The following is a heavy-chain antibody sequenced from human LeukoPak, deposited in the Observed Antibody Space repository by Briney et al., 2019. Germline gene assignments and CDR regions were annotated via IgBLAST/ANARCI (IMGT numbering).Heavy chain of an antibody. Sequence: PSETLSLTCAVSGYSISSGYYWGWIRQPPGKGLEWIGSIYYSGSTYYNPSLKSRVTISVDTSKNQFSLKLSSVTAADTAVYYCARDERYSYGYGVGYWGQGTLVTVSS. V-gene: IGHV4-38-2*02. CDR2: IYYSGST. J-gene: IGHJ4*02. CDR1: GYSISSGYY. CDR3: ARDERYSYGYGVGY. D-gene: IGHD5-18*01.